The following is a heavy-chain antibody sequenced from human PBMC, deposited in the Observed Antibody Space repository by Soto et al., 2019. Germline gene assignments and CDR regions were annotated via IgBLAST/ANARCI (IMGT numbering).Heavy chain of an antibody. D-gene: IGHD2-15*01. J-gene: IGHJ5*02. V-gene: IGHV5-10-1*01. Sequence: GESLKISCKGSGYSFTSYWISWVRQMPGKGLEWMGRIDPSDSYTNYSPSFQGHVTISADKSISTAYLQWSSLKASDTAMYYCARHFEPDIVVVVAATPENNNWFDPWGQGTLVTVSS. CDR2: IDPSDSYT. CDR3: ARHFEPDIVVVVAATPENNNWFDP. CDR1: GYSFTSYW.